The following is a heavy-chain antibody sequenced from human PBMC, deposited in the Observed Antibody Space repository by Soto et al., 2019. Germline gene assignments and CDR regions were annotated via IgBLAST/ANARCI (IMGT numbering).Heavy chain of an antibody. D-gene: IGHD2-8*01. CDR2: ISGSGGST. CDR3: AKDPYCTNGVCYTSVPRIPEGNI. Sequence: GGLRLSCSASGFTFSSNAMSWVRQAPGKGLEWVSAISGSGGSTYYADSVKGRFTISRDNSKNTLYLQMNSLRAEDTAVYYCAKDPYCTNGVCYTSVPRIPEGNIWGQGTEVTVYS. CDR1: GFTFSSNA. V-gene: IGHV3-23*01. J-gene: IGHJ4*03.